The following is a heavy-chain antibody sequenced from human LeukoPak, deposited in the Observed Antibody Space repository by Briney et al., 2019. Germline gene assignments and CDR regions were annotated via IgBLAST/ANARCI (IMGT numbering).Heavy chain of an antibody. CDR2: IYYSGST. Sequence: PSQTLSLTCTVSGGSISSGDYYWSWIRQPPGKGLEWIGYIYYSGSTYYNPSLKSRVTISVDTSKNQFSLKLSFVTAADTAVYYCAREGSGIAVAGNGCDPWGQGTLVTVSS. CDR1: GGSISSGDYY. V-gene: IGHV4-30-4*01. J-gene: IGHJ5*02. D-gene: IGHD6-19*01. CDR3: AREGSGIAVAGNGCDP.